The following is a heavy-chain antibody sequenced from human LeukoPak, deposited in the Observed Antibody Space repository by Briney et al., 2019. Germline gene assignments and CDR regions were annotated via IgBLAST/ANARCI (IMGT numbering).Heavy chain of an antibody. CDR2: IFNTGST. CDR3: ARDICGYNYGCFDS. V-gene: IGHV4-61*02. J-gene: IGHJ4*02. CDR1: GGSISSGSYY. D-gene: IGHD5-18*01. Sequence: SQTLSLTCTVSGGSISSGSYYWSWIRQPAGKAPEWIGRIFNTGSTSYNPSLKSRVTISVDTSKNQFSLNLRSVTAADTAVYYCARDICGYNYGCFDSWGQGTLVTVSS.